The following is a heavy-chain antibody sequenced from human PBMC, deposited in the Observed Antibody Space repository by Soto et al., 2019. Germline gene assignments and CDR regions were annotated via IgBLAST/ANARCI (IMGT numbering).Heavy chain of an antibody. CDR2: ISSDGKSE. J-gene: IGHJ1*01. CDR1: GFTFDSYV. Sequence: QVQLVESGGGVVQPGTSLRLSCAASGFTFDSYVMHWARQAPGKGLEWVAGISSDGKSEHYADSVKGRFTISRANSRNTLYLQVSSPRAEDTALYYCATEDESSGHAGTFHHWGQGTLVTVFS. CDR3: ATEDESSGHAGTFHH. V-gene: IGHV3-30*04. D-gene: IGHD3-22*01.